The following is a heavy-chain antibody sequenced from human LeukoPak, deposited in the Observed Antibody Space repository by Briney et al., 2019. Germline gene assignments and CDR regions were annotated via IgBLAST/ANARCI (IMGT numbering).Heavy chain of an antibody. Sequence: ASVNVSCKASGGTFSSYAISWVRQAPGQGLEWMGGIIPIFGTANHAQKFQGRVTITADESTSTAYMELSSLRSEDTAVYYCARDSGGLFDYWGQGTLVTVSS. CDR2: IIPIFGTA. V-gene: IGHV1-69*01. CDR3: ARDSGGLFDY. CDR1: GGTFSSYA. D-gene: IGHD3-10*01. J-gene: IGHJ4*02.